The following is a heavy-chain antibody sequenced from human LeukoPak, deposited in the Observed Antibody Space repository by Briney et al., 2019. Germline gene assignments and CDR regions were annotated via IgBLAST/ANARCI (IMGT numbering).Heavy chain of an antibody. CDR3: ARAYQLLFVDTHFDY. V-gene: IGHV3-7*01. CDR1: GFPFSSYW. CDR2: IKQDGTEK. D-gene: IGHD2-2*01. Sequence: GGSLRLSCAASGFPFSSYWMNWVRQAPGKGLEWVADIKQDGTEKYYVDSVKGRFTISRDNAKKSLYLQMNSLRAEDTAVYYCARAYQLLFVDTHFDYWGQGTLVTVSS. J-gene: IGHJ4*02.